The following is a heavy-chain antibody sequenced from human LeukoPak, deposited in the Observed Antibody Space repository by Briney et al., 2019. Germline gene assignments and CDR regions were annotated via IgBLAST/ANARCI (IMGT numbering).Heavy chain of an antibody. CDR3: ARVLAIFGLDTTDFYMGV. J-gene: IGHJ6*03. CDR2: TSGSI. CDR1: GASISSHY. Sequence: SETLSLTCAVSGASISSHYWSWVRQPPGKGLEWIGYTSGSISDNPSLKSRVAVSGDPSQNQVSLSLTSVTAADTAVYYCARVLAIFGLDTTDFYMGVWGKGTTVTVSS. D-gene: IGHD3/OR15-3a*01. V-gene: IGHV4-59*11.